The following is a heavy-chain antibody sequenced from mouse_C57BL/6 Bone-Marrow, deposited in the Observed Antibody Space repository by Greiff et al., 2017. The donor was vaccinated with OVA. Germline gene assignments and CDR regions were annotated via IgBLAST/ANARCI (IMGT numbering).Heavy chain of an antibody. J-gene: IGHJ3*01. CDR2: INPSNGGT. V-gene: IGHV1-53*01. Sequence: QVQLQQPGTELVKPGASVKLSCKASGYTFTSYWMHWVKQRPGQGLEWIGNINPSNGGTNYNEKFKSKATLTVDKSSSTAYIQLSSLTSEDSAVYYCARKRNYYGPFAYWGQGTLVTVSA. CDR1: GYTFTSYW. D-gene: IGHD2-1*01. CDR3: ARKRNYYGPFAY.